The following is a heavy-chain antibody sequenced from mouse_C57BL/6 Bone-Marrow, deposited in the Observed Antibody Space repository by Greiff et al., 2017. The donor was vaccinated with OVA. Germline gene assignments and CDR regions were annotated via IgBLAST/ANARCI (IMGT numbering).Heavy chain of an antibody. J-gene: IGHJ1*03. CDR2: IDPEDGET. CDR3: AGIFSIPIDYWVYDGFYV. Sequence: VQLQQSGAELVKPGASVKLSCTASGFNIKDYYMHWVKQRTEQGLEWIGRIDPEDGETKYAPKFQGKATITADTSSNTAYLQLSSLTSEDTAVYYCAGIFSIPIDYWVYDGFYVWGTGTTVTVSS. CDR1: GFNIKDYY. V-gene: IGHV14-2*01. D-gene: IGHD2-3*01.